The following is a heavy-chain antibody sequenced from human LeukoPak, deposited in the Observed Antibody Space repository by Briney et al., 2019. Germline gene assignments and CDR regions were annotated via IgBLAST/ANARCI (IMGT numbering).Heavy chain of an antibody. Sequence: SETLSLTCTVSGGSISSYYWSWIRQPPGKGLEWIAYVYATGTTNYNPSLKTRATISMDTSKNQLSLTLTSVTAADTAVYYCARVGSGGAWFDFWGQGTLVPVSS. CDR1: GGSISSYY. V-gene: IGHV4-59*01. D-gene: IGHD6-19*01. CDR3: ARVGSGGAWFDF. CDR2: VYATGTT. J-gene: IGHJ4*02.